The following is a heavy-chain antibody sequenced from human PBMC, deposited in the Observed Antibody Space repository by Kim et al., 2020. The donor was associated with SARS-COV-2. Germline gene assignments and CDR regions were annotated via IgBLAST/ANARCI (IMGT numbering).Heavy chain of an antibody. V-gene: IGHV3-23*01. Sequence: GGSLRLSCAASGFTFSNSEMTWVRQGPGKGLERVSVISVTGTNTYYADSVKGRFTISRDNFRNTLYLQMDSLGAEDTAVYYCAKGGRSNSGYYHYLDHWGQGTLVTVSS. CDR2: ISVTGTNT. D-gene: IGHD5-12*01. J-gene: IGHJ4*02. CDR3: AKGGRSNSGYYHYLDH. CDR1: GFTFSNSE.